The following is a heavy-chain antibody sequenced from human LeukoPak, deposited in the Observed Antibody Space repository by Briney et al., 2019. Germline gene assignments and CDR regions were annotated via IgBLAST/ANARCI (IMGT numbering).Heavy chain of an antibody. CDR3: AREGSMVRGAVDY. V-gene: IGHV3-30-3*01. J-gene: IGHJ4*02. Sequence: PGGSLRLSCAASGFTFSSYAMHWVRQAPGKGLEWVAVISYDGSNKYYADSVKGRFTISRDNSKNTLYPQMNSLRAEDTAVYYYAREGSMVRGAVDYWGQGTLVTVSS. D-gene: IGHD3-10*01. CDR1: GFTFSSYA. CDR2: ISYDGSNK.